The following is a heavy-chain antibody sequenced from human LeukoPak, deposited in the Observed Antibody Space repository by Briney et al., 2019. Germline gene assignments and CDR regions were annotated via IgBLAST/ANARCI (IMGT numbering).Heavy chain of an antibody. V-gene: IGHV1-24*01. J-gene: IGHJ3*02. D-gene: IGHD1-26*01. CDR2: FDPEDGET. CDR1: GYTLTELS. CDR3: ATDTVGATPLSDAFDI. Sequence: GASVKVSCKVSGYTLTELSMHWVRQAPGKGLEWMGGFDPEDGETIYAQKFQGRVTMTEDTSTDTAYMELSSLRSEDTAVYYYATDTVGATPLSDAFDIWGQGTMVTVSS.